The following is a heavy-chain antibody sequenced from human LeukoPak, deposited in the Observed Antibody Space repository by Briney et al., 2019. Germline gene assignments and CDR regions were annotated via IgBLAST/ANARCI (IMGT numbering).Heavy chain of an antibody. Sequence: GGSLRLSCAASGFTFSSYAMSWVRQAPGKGPEWVSAISGSGGSTYYADSVKGRFTISRDNSKNTLYLQMNSLRAEDTAVYYCAKDRLRPQNYFDYWGQGTLVTVSS. CDR1: GFTFSSYA. J-gene: IGHJ4*02. D-gene: IGHD3-16*01. CDR3: AKDRLRPQNYFDY. CDR2: ISGSGGST. V-gene: IGHV3-23*01.